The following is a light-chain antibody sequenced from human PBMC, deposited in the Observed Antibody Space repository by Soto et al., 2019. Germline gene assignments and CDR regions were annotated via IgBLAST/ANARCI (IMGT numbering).Light chain of an antibody. CDR3: SSYTSTYTVI. CDR1: SSDVGGYNY. CDR2: EVS. V-gene: IGLV2-14*01. J-gene: IGLJ2*01. Sequence: QSALTQPASVSGSPGQSITISCTGTSSDVGGYNYVSWYQQHPGKAPKLMIYEVSNRPSGVSNRFSGSKSGNTASLTLSGLQAEDEADYYCSSYTSTYTVIFGGGTKVTVL.